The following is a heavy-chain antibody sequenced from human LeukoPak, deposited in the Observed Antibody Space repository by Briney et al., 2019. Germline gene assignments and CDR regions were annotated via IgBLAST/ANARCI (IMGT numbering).Heavy chain of an antibody. D-gene: IGHD2-15*01. CDR2: ISYDGSNK. Sequence: GGSLRLSCAASGFTFSSYAMHWVRQAPGKGLEWVAVISYDGSNKYYADSVKGRFTISRDNSKNTLYLQMNSLRAEDTAVYYCAKGRDFTAATIHQWGQGTLVTVSS. CDR3: AKGRDFTAATIHQ. CDR1: GFTFSSYA. V-gene: IGHV3-30-3*01. J-gene: IGHJ4*02.